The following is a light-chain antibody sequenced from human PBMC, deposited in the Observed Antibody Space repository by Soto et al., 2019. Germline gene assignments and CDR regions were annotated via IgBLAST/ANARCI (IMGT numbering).Light chain of an antibody. CDR2: KAS. V-gene: IGKV1-5*03. CDR1: QTISSW. CDR3: QHYNSYSEA. Sequence: DIQMTQSPSTLSGSVGARVTITCPASQTISSWLAWYQQKPGKAPKLLIYKASTLKSGVPSRFSGSGSGTEFTLTISSLQPDDFATYDCQHYNSYSEAFGQGTKVDIK. J-gene: IGKJ1*01.